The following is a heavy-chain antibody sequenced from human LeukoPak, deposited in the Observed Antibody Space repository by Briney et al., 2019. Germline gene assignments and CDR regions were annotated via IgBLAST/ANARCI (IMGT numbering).Heavy chain of an antibody. J-gene: IGHJ3*02. D-gene: IGHD3-16*01. V-gene: IGHV1-69*04. CDR1: GGTFSSYA. Sequence: GASVKVSCKASGGTFSSYAISWVRQAPGQGLEWMGRIIPILGIANYAQKFQGRVTITADKSTSTAYMELSSLRSEDTAVYYCARPYTASDSTEAFDIWGQGTMVTVSS. CDR2: IIPILGIA. CDR3: ARPYTASDSTEAFDI.